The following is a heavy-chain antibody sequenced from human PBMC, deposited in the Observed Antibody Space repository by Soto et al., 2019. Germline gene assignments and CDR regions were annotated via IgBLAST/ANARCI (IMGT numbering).Heavy chain of an antibody. CDR2: INAGNGNT. CDR3: AREGNLGRWIQPLDS. D-gene: IGHD2-2*03. V-gene: IGHV1-3*01. CDR1: RYTFTSYA. Sequence: ASVKVSCKASRYTFTSYAMHWVRQAPGQRLEWMGWINAGNGNTKYSQKFQGRVTITRDTSASTAYMELSSLRSEDTAVYFCAREGNLGRWIQPLDSWGQGTLVTVSS. J-gene: IGHJ4*02.